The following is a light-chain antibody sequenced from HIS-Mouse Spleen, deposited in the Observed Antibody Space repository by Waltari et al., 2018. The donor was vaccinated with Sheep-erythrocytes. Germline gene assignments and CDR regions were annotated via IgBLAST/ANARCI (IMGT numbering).Light chain of an antibody. CDR2: DVS. Sequence: QSALTQPASVSGSPGQSITISCTGTSSYACGYNYVSCYQHHTGKAPKLMIYDVSNWPSGVSNRFAAAKSGNTASLTLSGLQAEDEADYYCSSYTSSSTWVFGGGTKLTVL. J-gene: IGLJ3*02. CDR3: SSYTSSSTWV. CDR1: SSYACGYNY. V-gene: IGLV2-14*03.